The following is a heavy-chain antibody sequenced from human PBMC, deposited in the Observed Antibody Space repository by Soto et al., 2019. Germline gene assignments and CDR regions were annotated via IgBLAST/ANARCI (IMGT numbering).Heavy chain of an antibody. CDR1: GGTFSSYA. Sequence: ASVKVSCKTSGGTFSSYAISWVRQAPRQGPEWMGGIIPIFGTANYAQKFQGRVTITADESTSTAYMELSSLRSEDTAVYYCARNFWESSYGPLDDAFDIWGQGTMITVSS. CDR2: IIPIFGTA. D-gene: IGHD5-18*01. J-gene: IGHJ3*02. V-gene: IGHV1-69*13. CDR3: ARNFWESSYGPLDDAFDI.